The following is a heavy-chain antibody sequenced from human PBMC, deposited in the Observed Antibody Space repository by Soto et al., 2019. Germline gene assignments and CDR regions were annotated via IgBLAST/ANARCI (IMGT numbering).Heavy chain of an antibody. V-gene: IGHV5-51*01. Sequence: PGGSLEISCMGSGDKVFPWHKFTSYWIAWVRHMPGEGLEWMGIIYPGDSDTRYSPSFQGQVTISADKSINSVYLQWSSLKASDTATYYCARLLLSRVGFDPWGQGTLVTVSS. J-gene: IGHJ5*02. CDR3: ARLLLSRVGFDP. D-gene: IGHD3-16*02. CDR1: GDKVFPWHKFTSYW. CDR2: IYPGDSDT.